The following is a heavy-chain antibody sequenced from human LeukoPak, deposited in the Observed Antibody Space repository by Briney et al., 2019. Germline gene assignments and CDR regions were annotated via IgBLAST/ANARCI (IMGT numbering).Heavy chain of an antibody. CDR1: GYSFTDYN. J-gene: IGHJ3*02. D-gene: IGHD5-24*01. Sequence: ASVKVSCKTSGYSFTDYNLHWVRQAPGQRLEWMGMIKPDGGDTNYAQKFQGRVSMTRNTSTSTAYMELSSLKSEDTAVYYCARVRDGYGDAYDMWGEGTMVTVSS. CDR3: ARVRDGYGDAYDM. CDR2: IKPDGGDT. V-gene: IGHV1-46*01.